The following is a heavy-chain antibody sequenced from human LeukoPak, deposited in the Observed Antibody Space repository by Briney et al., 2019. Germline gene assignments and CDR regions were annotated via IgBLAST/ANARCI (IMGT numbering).Heavy chain of an antibody. CDR1: VYTLPGYY. Sequence: ASVKVSRKASVYTLPGYYIHWVRQAPGHGLEWMGWINPNSGGTNYAQKVQGRVTMTRDTSISTAYMELSRLRSDDTAVYYCASLDKGNDVAFDYWGQGALVTVSS. D-gene: IGHD1-1*01. CDR3: ASLDKGNDVAFDY. J-gene: IGHJ4*02. V-gene: IGHV1-2*02. CDR2: INPNSGGT.